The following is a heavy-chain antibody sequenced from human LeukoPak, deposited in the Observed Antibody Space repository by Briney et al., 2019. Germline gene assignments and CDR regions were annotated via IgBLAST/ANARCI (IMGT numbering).Heavy chain of an antibody. Sequence: NSSGTLSLTCAVYGGSFSGYYWSWIRQPPGKGLEWIGEINHSGSTNYNPSLKSRVTIDTSKNQFSLKLSSVTAADTAVYYCARGRRLVVPAARAGFDPWGQGTLVTVSS. CDR1: GGSFSGYY. D-gene: IGHD2-2*01. J-gene: IGHJ5*02. V-gene: IGHV4-34*01. CDR2: INHSGST. CDR3: ARGRRLVVPAARAGFDP.